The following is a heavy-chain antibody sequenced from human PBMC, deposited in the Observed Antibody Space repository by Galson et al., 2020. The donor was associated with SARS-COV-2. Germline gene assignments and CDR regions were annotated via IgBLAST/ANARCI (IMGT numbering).Heavy chain of an antibody. J-gene: IGHJ4*02. CDR2: IYSGGNT. CDR3: ARSAPEYSGYDFVIFGY. V-gene: IGHV3-53*01. CDR1: GFTVSNNY. Sequence: GGSLRLSCAASGFTVSNNYMSWVRQAPGKGLEWVAVIYSGGNTYYADSVKGRFTISRDNSKNTLYLQLDSLRPKDTAVYYCARSAPEYSGYDFVIFGYWGQGTLVTVSS. D-gene: IGHD5-12*01.